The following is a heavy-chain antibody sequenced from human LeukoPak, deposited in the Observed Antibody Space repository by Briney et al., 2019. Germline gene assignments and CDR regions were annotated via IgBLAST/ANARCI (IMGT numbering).Heavy chain of an antibody. V-gene: IGHV3-11*01. CDR3: AKVPNWNYLWFDS. D-gene: IGHD1-7*01. CDR2: ISRSGSTK. J-gene: IGHJ5*01. Sequence: PGGSLRLSCAASGFTFSDYNMRWIRQAPGKGLEWVSSISRSGSTKYYADSVKGRFTISRDNAKNSLFLQMNSLRAEDTAVYYCAKVPNWNYLWFDSWGQGTLVTVSS. CDR1: GFTFSDYN.